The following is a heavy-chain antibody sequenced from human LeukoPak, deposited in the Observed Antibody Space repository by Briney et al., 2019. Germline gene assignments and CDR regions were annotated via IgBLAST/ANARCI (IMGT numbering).Heavy chain of an antibody. CDR1: GYRFSGYH. V-gene: IGHV1-2*02. D-gene: IGHD4-11*01. CDR2: INPHTGAT. Sequence: ASVKVSCKASGYRFSGYHIHWVRQPPGQGLEWMGWINPHTGATNYAQKFQGRVTMTRDTSVSTASMELNRLKSDDTAVYYCARDGFRVTTTFTYYYYYYMDVWGEGTTVTVSS. J-gene: IGHJ6*03. CDR3: ARDGFRVTTTFTYYYYYYMDV.